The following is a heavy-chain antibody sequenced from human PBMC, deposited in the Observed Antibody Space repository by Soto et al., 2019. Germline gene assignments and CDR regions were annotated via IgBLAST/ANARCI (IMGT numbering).Heavy chain of an antibody. V-gene: IGHV3-74*01. D-gene: IGHD5-18*01. J-gene: IGHJ6*02. Sequence: GVSQRLSCAASGGTISSYWMHWVRQAPGKGLVWVSRINSDGSSTSYADSVKGRFTISRDNAKNTLYLQMNSLRAEDTAVYYCARGEPCGTAMVSFYYYYYGMDVWGQGTTVTVSS. CDR1: GGTISSYW. CDR2: INSDGSST. CDR3: ARGEPCGTAMVSFYYYYYGMDV.